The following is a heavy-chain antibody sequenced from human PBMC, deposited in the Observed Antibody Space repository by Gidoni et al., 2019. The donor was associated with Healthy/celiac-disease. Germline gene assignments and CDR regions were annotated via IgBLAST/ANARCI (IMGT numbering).Heavy chain of an antibody. J-gene: IGHJ6*03. CDR2: IYYSGRT. V-gene: IGHV4-39*01. CDR3: ARTRRDIVVVPAATYYDYMDV. D-gene: IGHD2-2*01. CDR1: GGSISSSSYY. Sequence: QLQLQESGPGLVKPSETLSLTCTVSGGSISSSSYYWGWIRQPPGKGLEWIGSIYYSGRTSYTPSLKSGVTISVDTSKNQFCLKLRSVTAADTAVYYCARTRRDIVVVPAATYYDYMDVWGKGTTVTVSS.